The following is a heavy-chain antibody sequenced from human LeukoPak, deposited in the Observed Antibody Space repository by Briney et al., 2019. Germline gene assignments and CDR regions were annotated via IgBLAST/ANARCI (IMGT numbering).Heavy chain of an antibody. CDR1: GGSFSGYY. D-gene: IGHD1-26*01. CDR2: INHSGST. J-gene: IGHJ6*02. CDR3: ARQKRSGSYRLYYGMDV. V-gene: IGHV4-34*01. Sequence: PSETLSLTCAVYGGSFSGYYWSWIRQPPGKGLEWIGEINHSGSTNYNPSLKSRVTISVDTSKNQFSLKLSSVTAADTAVYYRARQKRSGSYRLYYGMDVWGQGTTVTVSS.